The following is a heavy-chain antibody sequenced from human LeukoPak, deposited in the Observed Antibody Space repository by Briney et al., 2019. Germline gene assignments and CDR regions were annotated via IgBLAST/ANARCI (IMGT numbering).Heavy chain of an antibody. D-gene: IGHD4-17*01. CDR3: ARDKWGADYGDLPED. J-gene: IGHJ4*02. Sequence: ASVKVSCKASGYTFTSYYMHWVRQAPGQGLEWMGIINPSGGSTSYAQKFKGRVTMTRDTSTSTVYMELSSLRSKDTAVYYCARDKWGADYGDLPEDWGQGTLVTVSS. CDR1: GYTFTSYY. V-gene: IGHV1-46*01. CDR2: INPSGGST.